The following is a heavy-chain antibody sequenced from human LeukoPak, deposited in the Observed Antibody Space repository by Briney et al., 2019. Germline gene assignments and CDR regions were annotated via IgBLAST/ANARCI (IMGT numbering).Heavy chain of an antibody. CDR2: ISGSGGST. Sequence: GGSLRLSCAASGFTFSSYAMSWVRQAPGKGLEWVSAISGSGGSTYYADSVKGRFTISRDNSKSTLYLQMNSLRAEDTAVYYCAKSDSSSWFFDYWGQGTLVTVSS. CDR1: GFTFSSYA. CDR3: AKSDSSSWFFDY. V-gene: IGHV3-23*01. D-gene: IGHD6-13*01. J-gene: IGHJ4*02.